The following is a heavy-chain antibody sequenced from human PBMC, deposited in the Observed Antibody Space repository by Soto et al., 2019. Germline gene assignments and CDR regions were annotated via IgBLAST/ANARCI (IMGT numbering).Heavy chain of an antibody. CDR2: IIPIFGTA. Sequence: SVKVSCKASGGTFSSYAISWVRQAPGQGLEWMGGIIPIFGTANYAQKFQGRVTITADESTSTAHMELSSLRSEDTAVYYCAVARSPASNWFDPWGQGTLVTVSS. CDR1: GGTFSSYA. D-gene: IGHD3-3*01. CDR3: AVARSPASNWFDP. V-gene: IGHV1-69*13. J-gene: IGHJ5*02.